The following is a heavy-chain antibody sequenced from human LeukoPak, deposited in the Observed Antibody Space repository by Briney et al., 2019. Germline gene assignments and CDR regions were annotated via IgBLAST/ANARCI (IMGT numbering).Heavy chain of an antibody. Sequence: RGSLRLSCAASGFTFSTYAMSWVRQAPGKGLEWVSGIGDSGGSGGGTYYADSVKGRFTISRDNPKNTLYLQMNSLRADDTAVYFCAKEPGPWGQGTLVTVSS. CDR1: GFTFSTYA. J-gene: IGHJ5*02. CDR3: AKEPGP. V-gene: IGHV3-23*01. CDR2: IGDSGGSGGGT.